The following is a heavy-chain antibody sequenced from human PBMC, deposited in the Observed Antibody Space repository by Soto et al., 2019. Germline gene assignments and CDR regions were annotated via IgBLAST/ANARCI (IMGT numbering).Heavy chain of an antibody. CDR3: VRPLPSGQTHARDV. CDR1: GLPVAGSY. V-gene: IGHV3-53*01. Sequence: EGSMRLSCVASGLPVAGSYMAWVRTAPGKGLEWASVIYNDGTTYYSQSVEGRFTISRDTSKNTLYLQMDRLRDEDTAVYYCVRPLPSGQTHARDVWGQGTTVTVSS. CDR2: IYNDGTT. J-gene: IGHJ6*02. D-gene: IGHD3-10*01.